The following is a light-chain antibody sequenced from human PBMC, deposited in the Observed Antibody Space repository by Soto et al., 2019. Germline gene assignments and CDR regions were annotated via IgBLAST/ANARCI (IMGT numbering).Light chain of an antibody. CDR3: QQYYSSPLN. CDR1: QSVLFSSNSKNY. Sequence: DIVMTQSPDSLAVSLGERATINCKSSQSVLFSSNSKNYLAWYQQKPGQPPKLLIYWASTRESGVPDRFSGSGSGTDFTLTISSLQAEDVAVYYCQQYYSSPLNFGGGTKVEI. J-gene: IGKJ4*01. CDR2: WAS. V-gene: IGKV4-1*01.